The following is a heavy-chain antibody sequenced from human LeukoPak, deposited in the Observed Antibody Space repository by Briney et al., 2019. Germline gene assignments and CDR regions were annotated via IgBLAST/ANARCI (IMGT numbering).Heavy chain of an antibody. D-gene: IGHD5-12*01. V-gene: IGHV1-2*02. Sequence: ASVKVSCKASGFTFSGYYMHWVRQAPGQGLEWMGWINPNSGDTNYAQKFQGRVTMTRDTSIRTAYMELSRLRSDDTAVYYCARDSGLGYSGYDLAWWGQGTLVTVSS. CDR1: GFTFSGYY. CDR3: ARDSGLGYSGYDLAW. J-gene: IGHJ4*02. CDR2: INPNSGDT.